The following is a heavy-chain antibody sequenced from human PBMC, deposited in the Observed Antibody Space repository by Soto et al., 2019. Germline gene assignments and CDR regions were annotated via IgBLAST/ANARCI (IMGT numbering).Heavy chain of an antibody. J-gene: IGHJ6*02. CDR3: AKDIGGGYYDFWSANGHYYYGMDV. CDR2: ISWNSGSI. Sequence: EVQLVESGGGLVQPGGSLRLSCEVSGFSFSNYWMHWVRQAPGKGLVWVSGISWNSGSIGYADSVKGRFTISRDNAKNSLYLQMNSLRAEDTALYYCAKDIGGGYYDFWSANGHYYYGMDVWGQGTTVTVSS. D-gene: IGHD3-3*01. CDR1: GFSFSNYW. V-gene: IGHV3-9*01.